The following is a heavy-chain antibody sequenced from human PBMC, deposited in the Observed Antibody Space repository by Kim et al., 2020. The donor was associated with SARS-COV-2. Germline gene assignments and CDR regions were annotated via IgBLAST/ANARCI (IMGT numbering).Heavy chain of an antibody. V-gene: IGHV3-30*02. CDR3: AKVDGGYCSGGSCYTSAFDI. J-gene: IGHJ3*02. D-gene: IGHD2-15*01. Sequence: RSTISRDNSKNTLYLQMNSLRAEDTAVYYCAKVDGGYCSGGSCYTSAFDIWGQGTMVTVSS.